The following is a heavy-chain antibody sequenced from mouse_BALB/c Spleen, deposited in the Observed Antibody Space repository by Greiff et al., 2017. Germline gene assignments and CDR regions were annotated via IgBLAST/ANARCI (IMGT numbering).Heavy chain of an antibody. Sequence: VQGVESGAELVRSGASVKMSCKASGYTFTSYWMHWVKQRPGQGLEWIGYINPSTGYTEYNQKFKDKATLTADKSSSTAYMQLSSLTSEDSAVYYCARRDYYGSYAYWGQGTLVTVSA. CDR1: GYTFTSYW. J-gene: IGHJ3*01. V-gene: IGHV1S26*01. CDR3: ARRDYYGSYAY. CDR2: INPSTGYT. D-gene: IGHD1-1*01.